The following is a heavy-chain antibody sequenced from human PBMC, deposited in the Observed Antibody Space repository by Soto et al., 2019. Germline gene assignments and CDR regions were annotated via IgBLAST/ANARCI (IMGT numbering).Heavy chain of an antibody. Sequence: VQLHESGPGLVKPSQTLSLSCTGSGASINSDDYYWTWIRQPPGKGLEWNGNTQYSGSTNYNPCLISRVIISIVTANTQFTLKFSSVTAADTAIYYCVRGVAARQARLGMDLWGPGTKFTGSS. J-gene: IGHJ6*02. CDR1: GASINSDDYY. D-gene: IGHD6-6*01. CDR2: TQYSGST. V-gene: IGHV4-30-4*01. CDR3: VRGVAARQARLGMDL.